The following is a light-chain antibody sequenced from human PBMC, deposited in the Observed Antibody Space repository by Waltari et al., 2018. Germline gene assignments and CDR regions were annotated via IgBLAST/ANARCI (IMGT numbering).Light chain of an antibody. CDR1: QSVSRA. CDR3: QHYVRLPAT. J-gene: IGKJ1*01. CDR2: GAS. V-gene: IGKV3-20*01. Sequence: EIVLTKSPGTLSLSPGERATLSCRASQSVSRALAWYQQKPGQAPRVLIYGASSRATGISDRFSGSGSGTDFSLTISRLEPEDFAVYYCQHYVRLPATFGQGTKVEIK.